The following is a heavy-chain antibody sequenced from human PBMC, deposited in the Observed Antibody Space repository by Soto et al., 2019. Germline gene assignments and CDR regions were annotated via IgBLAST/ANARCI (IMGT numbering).Heavy chain of an antibody. CDR1: GNTFTNYD. CDR2: MNPNSGDT. V-gene: IGHV1-8*01. Sequence: QVQLVQSGAEVKKPGASVKVSCKASGNTFTNYDINWVRQATGQGLEYLGWMNPNSGDTAYVQKFQGRVTMTWDTSITTAYMELRSLRSDDTAVYFCARGVKYGAYSRWFDPWGQGTLVTVSS. D-gene: IGHD4-17*01. CDR3: ARGVKYGAYSRWFDP. J-gene: IGHJ5*02.